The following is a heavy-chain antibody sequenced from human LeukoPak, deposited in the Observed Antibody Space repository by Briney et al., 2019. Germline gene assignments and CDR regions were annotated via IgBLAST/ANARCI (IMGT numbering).Heavy chain of an antibody. CDR1: GGSFSGYY. Sequence: SETLSLTCAVYGGSFSGYYWSWIRQPPGKGLEWIGEINHSGSTNYNPSLKSRVTISVDTSKNQFSLKLSSVTAADTAVYYCARSGPKRYCSGGSCYSVRYLDYWGQGTLVTVSS. V-gene: IGHV4-34*01. D-gene: IGHD2-15*01. CDR3: ARSGPKRYCSGGSCYSVRYLDY. J-gene: IGHJ4*02. CDR2: INHSGST.